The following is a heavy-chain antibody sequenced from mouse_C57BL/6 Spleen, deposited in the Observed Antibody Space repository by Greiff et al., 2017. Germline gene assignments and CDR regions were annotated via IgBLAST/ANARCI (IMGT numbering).Heavy chain of an antibody. CDR1: GFTFSDYG. D-gene: IGHD1-1*01. Sequence: EVQGVESGGGLVKPGGSLKLSCAASGFTFSDYGMHWVRQAPEKGLEWVAYISSGSSTIYYADTVKGRFTISRDNAKNTLFLQMTSLRSEDTAMYYCARDIYYYGSSLFDYWGQGTTLTVSS. V-gene: IGHV5-17*01. J-gene: IGHJ2*01. CDR3: ARDIYYYGSSLFDY. CDR2: ISSGSSTI.